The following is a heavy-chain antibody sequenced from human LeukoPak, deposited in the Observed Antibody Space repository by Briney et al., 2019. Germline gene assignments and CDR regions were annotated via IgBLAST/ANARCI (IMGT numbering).Heavy chain of an antibody. CDR2: IYYNGST. CDR3: ARDDWDYFDY. CDR1: GGSISSYY. J-gene: IGHJ4*02. D-gene: IGHD2-21*01. Sequence: PSETLSLTCTISGGSISSYYWSWIRQPPGKGLEWIGYIYYNGSTNYNPSLKSRVTISIDTSKNQFSLKLTSVTAADTAMYYCARDDWDYFDYWGRGTLVTVSS. V-gene: IGHV4-59*01.